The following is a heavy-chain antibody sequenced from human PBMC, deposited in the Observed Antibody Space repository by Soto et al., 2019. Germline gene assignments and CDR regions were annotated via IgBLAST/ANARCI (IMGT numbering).Heavy chain of an antibody. CDR1: GGSINSYY. J-gene: IGHJ4*02. CDR2: IYYTGST. V-gene: IGHV4-59*01. D-gene: IGHD3-3*01. CDR3: ARVAADAYWSGYDDY. Sequence: SETLSLTCTVSGGSINSYYWSWIRQPPGKGLEWIGQIYYTGSTNYNPSLKSRVTMLLATSKKQFSLKLSSVTAADTAVYYCARVAADAYWSGYDDYWGQGTLVTVSS.